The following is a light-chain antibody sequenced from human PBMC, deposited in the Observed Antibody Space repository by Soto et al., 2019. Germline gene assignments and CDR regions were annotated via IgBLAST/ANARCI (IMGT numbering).Light chain of an antibody. CDR2: TAA. CDR3: QQSYSTPYT. V-gene: IGKV1-39*01. Sequence: IHMTQSPSSLSASVGDRVTITCRASQRITTYLNWYQQKPGKAPKLLISTAATLQGGVPSRFSGRWSGTDFTLTITTLQPEDFATYFCQQSYSTPYTFGQGTKLEIK. CDR1: QRITTY. J-gene: IGKJ2*01.